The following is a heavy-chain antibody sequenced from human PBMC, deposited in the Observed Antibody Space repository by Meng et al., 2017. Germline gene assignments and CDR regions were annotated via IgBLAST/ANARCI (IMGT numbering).Heavy chain of an antibody. CDR3: ARDSSSGWYHNY. CDR1: WFSVTTSY. CDR2: IYSGGST. Sequence: EVDVAETGGGLILPGGSLRLSCTASWFSVTTSYMSWVRQAPGKGLEWVSVIYSGGSTYYADSVKGRFSISRDNSKNTLYLQMNSLRAEDTAVYFCARDSSSGWYHNYWGQGTLVTVFS. V-gene: IGHV3-53*02. D-gene: IGHD6-19*01. J-gene: IGHJ4*02.